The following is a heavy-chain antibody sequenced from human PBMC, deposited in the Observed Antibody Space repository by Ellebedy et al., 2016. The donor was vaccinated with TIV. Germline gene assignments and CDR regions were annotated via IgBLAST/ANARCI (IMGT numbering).Heavy chain of an antibody. Sequence: GGSLRLSXAASGFTFTNYWMSWVRQAPGQGLEWVANIKGDGSKSHYVDSVKGRFTISRDNAKNSQYLQMNSLRAEDTAVYYCARDSITMVRGSGGMDVWGQGTTVTVSS. D-gene: IGHD3-10*01. J-gene: IGHJ6*02. CDR2: IKGDGSKS. CDR1: GFTFTNYW. V-gene: IGHV3-7*01. CDR3: ARDSITMVRGSGGMDV.